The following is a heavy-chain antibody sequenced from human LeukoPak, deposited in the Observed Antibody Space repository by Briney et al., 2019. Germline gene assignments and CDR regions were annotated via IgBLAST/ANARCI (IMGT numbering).Heavy chain of an antibody. CDR3: ASKLKDIVVVPAARAPSKSWSMDV. CDR2: INPNSGGT. CDR1: GYTFTGYY. J-gene: IGHJ6*02. D-gene: IGHD2-2*01. V-gene: IGHV1-2*02. Sequence: ASVKVSCKASGYTFTGYYMHWVRQAPGQGLEWMGWINPNSGGTNYAQKFQGRVTMTRNTSISTAYMELSSLRSEDTAVYYCASKLKDIVVVPAARAPSKSWSMDVWGQGTTVTVSS.